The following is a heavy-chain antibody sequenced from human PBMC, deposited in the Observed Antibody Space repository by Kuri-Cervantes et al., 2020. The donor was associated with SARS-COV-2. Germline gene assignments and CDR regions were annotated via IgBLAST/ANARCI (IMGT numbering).Heavy chain of an antibody. Sequence: ASVKVSCNASGYTFTNYGINWLRQAPGQGLEWMGWISAYNGVTFFAHNCQGRVTMTVDASTSTAYMELRRLRSDDTAVYYCARDPCGIDCWRRLDYWGQGTLVTVSS. CDR1: GYTFTNYG. J-gene: IGHJ4*02. CDR2: ISAYNGVT. D-gene: IGHD2-21*01. V-gene: IGHV1-18*04. CDR3: ARDPCGIDCWRRLDY.